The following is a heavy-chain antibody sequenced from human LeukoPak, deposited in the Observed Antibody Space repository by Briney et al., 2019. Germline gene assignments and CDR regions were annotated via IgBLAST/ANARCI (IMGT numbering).Heavy chain of an antibody. V-gene: IGHV1-2*06. Sequence: ASVKVSCKASGYTFTGYYMHWVRQAPGQGLEWMGRINPNSGGTNYAQKFQGRVTMTRDTSISTAYMELSRLRSDDTAVSYCAREAVVPAAIWQSDWFDPWGQGTLVTVSS. CDR1: GYTFTGYY. D-gene: IGHD2-2*01. CDR2: INPNSGGT. J-gene: IGHJ5*02. CDR3: AREAVVPAAIWQSDWFDP.